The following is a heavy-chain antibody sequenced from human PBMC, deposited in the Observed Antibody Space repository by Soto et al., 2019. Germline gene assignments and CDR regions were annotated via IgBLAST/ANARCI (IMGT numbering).Heavy chain of an antibody. D-gene: IGHD3-22*01. J-gene: IGHJ4*02. Sequence: EVQLVQSGAEVKKPGESLKISCKASGYKFSSFWIGWVRQMPGKGLVWMGVIYPGDSDTNYRPSFEGQVTISTDKSISTAYLQSNSLTASDTAVYYCARTYDNNGYYLEYWGQGTLVTVSS. CDR2: IYPGDSDT. CDR1: GYKFSSFW. CDR3: ARTYDNNGYYLEY. V-gene: IGHV5-51*01.